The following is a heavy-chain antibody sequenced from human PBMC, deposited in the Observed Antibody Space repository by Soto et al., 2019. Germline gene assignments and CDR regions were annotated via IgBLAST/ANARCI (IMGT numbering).Heavy chain of an antibody. D-gene: IGHD2-15*01. CDR1: GGSISSGGYY. V-gene: IGHV4-39*02. J-gene: IGHJ4*02. Sequence: TVSGGSISSGGYYWGWIRQPPGKGLEWIGTIYYSGFTNYNPSLKSRVAISVDTSKNQFSLRLSSVTAADPAVYYCARGGMVAAREYFDHWGQGTLVTVSS. CDR3: ARGGMVAAREYFDH. CDR2: IYYSGFT.